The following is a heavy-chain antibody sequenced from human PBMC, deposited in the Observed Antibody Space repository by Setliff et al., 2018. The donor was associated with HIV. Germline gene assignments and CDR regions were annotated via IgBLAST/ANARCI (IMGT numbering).Heavy chain of an antibody. CDR2: IRSKFDGGTT. V-gene: IGHV3-15*01. Sequence: GGSLRLSCVASGFTFHNAWMTWVRQAPGKGLEWVARIRSKFDGGTTEYSAPGKGRFTISRYDSKNSLYLQMKCLTTEDTAVYYCAVDVVFPVVNNWFDPGGQGTLVTFSS. CDR3: AVDVVFPVVNNWFDP. J-gene: IGHJ5*02. CDR1: GFTFHNAW. D-gene: IGHD2-2*01.